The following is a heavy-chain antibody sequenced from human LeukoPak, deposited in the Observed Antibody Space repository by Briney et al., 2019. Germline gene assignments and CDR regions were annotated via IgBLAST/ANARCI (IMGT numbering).Heavy chain of an antibody. J-gene: IGHJ4*02. V-gene: IGHV3-74*01. CDR1: GFTFSKYW. Sequence: GGSLRLSCAGSGFTFSKYWLHWVRQAPGKGLVWVSRINTDGSDTSYADLVKGRFTISRDNAKNTLYLQMSSLRAEDTAVYYCARVESGACSNSRCRNIDFWGQGTLVTVSS. D-gene: IGHD2-2*01. CDR2: INTDGSDT. CDR3: ARVESGACSNSRCRNIDF.